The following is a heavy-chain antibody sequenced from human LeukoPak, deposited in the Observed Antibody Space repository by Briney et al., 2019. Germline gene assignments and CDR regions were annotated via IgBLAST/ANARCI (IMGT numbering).Heavy chain of an antibody. J-gene: IGHJ6*03. D-gene: IGHD3-10*01. CDR1: GYTFTSYD. CDR3: ARRIHSLWFGELSVFYYYYMDV. CDR2: MNPNSGNT. V-gene: IGHV1-8*01. Sequence: ASVKVSCKASGYTFTSYDINWVRQATGQGLEWMGWMNPNSGNTGYAQKFQGRVTMTRNTSISTAYMELSSLRSEDTAVYYCARRIHSLWFGELSVFYYYYMDVWGKGTRSPSP.